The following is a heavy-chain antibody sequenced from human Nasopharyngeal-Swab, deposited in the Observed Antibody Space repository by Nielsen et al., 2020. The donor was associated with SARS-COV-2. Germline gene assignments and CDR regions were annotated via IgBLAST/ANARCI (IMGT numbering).Heavy chain of an antibody. CDR1: GGTFSSYA. CDR2: IIPIFGTA. J-gene: IGHJ3*02. CDR3: ARFYDYVWGSYPQWTAFDI. D-gene: IGHD3-16*02. V-gene: IGHV1-69*13. Sequence: SVKVSCKASGGTFSSYAISWVRQAPGQGLEWMGGIIPIFGTANYAQKFQGRVTITADESTSTAYMELSSLRSEDTAVYYCARFYDYVWGSYPQWTAFDIWGQGTMVTV.